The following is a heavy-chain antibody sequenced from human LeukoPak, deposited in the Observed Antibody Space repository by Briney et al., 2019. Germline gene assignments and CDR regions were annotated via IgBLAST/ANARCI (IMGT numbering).Heavy chain of an antibody. D-gene: IGHD3-22*01. CDR2: INHSGST. CDR1: GGSFSGYY. V-gene: IGHV4-34*01. CDR3: ARAGLYYYDSSGYYLDSYYFDY. Sequence: SETLSLTCAVYGGSFSGYYWSLIRQPPGKGLEWIGEINHSGSTNYNPSLKSRVTISVDTSKNQFSLKLSSVTAADTAVYYCARAGLYYYDSSGYYLDSYYFDYWGQGTLVTVSS. J-gene: IGHJ4*02.